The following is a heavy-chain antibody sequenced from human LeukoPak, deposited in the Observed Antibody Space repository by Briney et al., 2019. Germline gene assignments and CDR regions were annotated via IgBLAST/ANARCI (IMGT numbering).Heavy chain of an antibody. J-gene: IGHJ4*02. CDR1: GFTFSSYW. V-gene: IGHV3-74*01. CDR3: ARGVYSSGWPSFDY. D-gene: IGHD6-19*01. CDR2: INSNGSST. Sequence: GGSLRLSCAASGFTFSSYWMHWVRQAPGKGLVWVSRINSNGSSTIHADSVKGRFTISRDNAKNTLYLQMNSLRAEDTAVYYCARGVYSSGWPSFDYWGQGTLVTVSS.